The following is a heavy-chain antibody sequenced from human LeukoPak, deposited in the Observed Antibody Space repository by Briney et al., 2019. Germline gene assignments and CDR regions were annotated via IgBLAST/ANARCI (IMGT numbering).Heavy chain of an antibody. Sequence: SETLSLTCSVYGGSCSGYFWSWIRQPPGKGLEWIGEINHSGSTNYNPSLKSRVTISVDTSKNQFSLKLSSVTAADTAVYYCARLKYQLSIDYWGQGTLVTVSS. CDR2: INHSGST. V-gene: IGHV4-34*01. CDR1: GGSCSGYF. J-gene: IGHJ4*02. CDR3: ARLKYQLSIDY. D-gene: IGHD2-2*01.